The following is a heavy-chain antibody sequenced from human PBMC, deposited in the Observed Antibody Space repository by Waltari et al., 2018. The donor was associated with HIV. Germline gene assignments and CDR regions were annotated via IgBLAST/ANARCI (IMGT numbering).Heavy chain of an antibody. CDR3: VRDAFGLDY. V-gene: IGHV6-1*01. CDR2: TYLRSKWHE. J-gene: IGHJ4*02. Sequence: QVYLQQSGPEMVKPSETLTLDCVISGDSVSSDSAAWNWVRQSPSRGREWLGRTYLRSKWHEDYAASVKGRIAIDADSAENRFTLHLNHVTPEDTAVYFCVRDAFGLDYWGQGILVTVSS. D-gene: IGHD3-16*01. CDR1: GDSVSSDSAA.